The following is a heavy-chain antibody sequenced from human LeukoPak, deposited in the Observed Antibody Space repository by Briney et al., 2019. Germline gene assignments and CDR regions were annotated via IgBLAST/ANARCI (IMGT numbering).Heavy chain of an antibody. D-gene: IGHD1-26*01. Sequence: GESLKISCQGSGFSFPTYWIGWVRQMPGKGLEWMGIIYPGDSDTRYSPSFQGQVTISADKSISTAYLQWSSLKASDTAMYYCARHEVGATTGNAFDIWGQGTMVTVSS. CDR3: ARHEVGATTGNAFDI. CDR2: IYPGDSDT. V-gene: IGHV5-51*01. CDR1: GFSFPTYW. J-gene: IGHJ3*02.